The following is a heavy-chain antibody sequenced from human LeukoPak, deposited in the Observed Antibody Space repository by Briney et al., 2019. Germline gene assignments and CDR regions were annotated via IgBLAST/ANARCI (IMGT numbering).Heavy chain of an antibody. CDR3: TTYNDRDAFDI. V-gene: IGHV3-15*01. CDR1: GFTFTNAW. Sequence: GGSLRLSCAASGFTFTNAWMNWVRQAPGKGLEWIGRIKTKTDGGTTDDAAPVKGRFTVSRDDSKNTLYLQMNSLKTEDTAVYYCTTYNDRDAFDIWGQGTMVIVSP. J-gene: IGHJ3*02. CDR2: IKTKTDGGTT. D-gene: IGHD1-14*01.